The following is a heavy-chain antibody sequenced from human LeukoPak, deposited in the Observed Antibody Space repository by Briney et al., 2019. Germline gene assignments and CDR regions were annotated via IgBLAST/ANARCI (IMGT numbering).Heavy chain of an antibody. V-gene: IGHV4-61*02. CDR1: NGSISSETYF. CDR3: AKSNGYGLVDI. Sequence: SRTLSLTCTVSNGSISSETYFWSWIRQPAGKGLEWIGRMSSNGVSTYSPSLKSRVTISIDTSRNQFSLKLNSVTAADTAVYYCAKSNGYGLVDIWGQGTMVTVSS. J-gene: IGHJ3*02. CDR2: MSSNGVS. D-gene: IGHD3-10*01.